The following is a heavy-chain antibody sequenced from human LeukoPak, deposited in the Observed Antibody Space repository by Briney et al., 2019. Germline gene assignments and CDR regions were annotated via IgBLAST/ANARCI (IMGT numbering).Heavy chain of an antibody. CDR1: GYSFTNYW. D-gene: IGHD6-13*01. J-gene: IGHJ3*02. CDR2: IYPGDSDT. V-gene: IGHV5-51*01. Sequence: GESLKISCKGSGYSFTNYWIGWVRQMPGKGLEWMGIIYPGDSDTRYSPSFQGQVTISADKSSSTAYLQWSSLKAPDTAMYYCARPPDRSSWQAFDIWGQGTMVTVSS. CDR3: ARPPDRSSWQAFDI.